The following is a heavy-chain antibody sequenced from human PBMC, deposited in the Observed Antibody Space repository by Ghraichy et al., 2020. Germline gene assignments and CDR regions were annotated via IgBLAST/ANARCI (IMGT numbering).Heavy chain of an antibody. CDR2: INPNSGDT. J-gene: IGHJ5*02. V-gene: IGHV1-2*04. CDR1: GYTFTGYY. CDR3: ARGLSIGGSGSPGWFDP. Sequence: ASVKVSCKASGYTFTGYYMHWVRQAPGQGLEGMGWINPNSGDTNYAQKFQGWVTMTTDTSISTAYMELSRLRSADTAVYYCARGLSIGGSGSPGWFDPWGKGTLVTVSS. D-gene: IGHD3-10*01.